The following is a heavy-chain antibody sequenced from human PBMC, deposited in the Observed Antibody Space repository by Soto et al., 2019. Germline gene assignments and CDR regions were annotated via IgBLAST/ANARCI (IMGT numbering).Heavy chain of an antibody. CDR3: ARYPLHCSGGNCYNFYYGLDV. D-gene: IGHD2-15*01. CDR2: IYYTGSV. CDR1: RGSINNYY. Sequence: SETLSLTCSVSRGSINNYYWSWIRRPPGSGLEWIGYIYYTGSVNYNPSLKSRVTISVDTSKNQFSLKLRSVTAADTAMYYCARYPLHCSGGNCYNFYYGLDVWGQGTTVS. V-gene: IGHV4-59*01. J-gene: IGHJ6*02.